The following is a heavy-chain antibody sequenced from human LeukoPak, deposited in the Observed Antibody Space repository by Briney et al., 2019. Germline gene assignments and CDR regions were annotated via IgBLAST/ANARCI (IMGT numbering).Heavy chain of an antibody. D-gene: IGHD7-27*01. CDR1: GFTFSSFW. J-gene: IGHJ4*02. CDR3: ARRDESAWGRLDY. V-gene: IGHV3-74*01. CDR2: INGDGSST. Sequence: GGSLRLSCAASGFTFSSFWMHWVRQAPGKGLVLVSRINGDGSSTSYADSVKGRFTISRDNARNTLYLQMNSLSAEDTAVYYCARRDESAWGRLDYWGQGTLVTVSS.